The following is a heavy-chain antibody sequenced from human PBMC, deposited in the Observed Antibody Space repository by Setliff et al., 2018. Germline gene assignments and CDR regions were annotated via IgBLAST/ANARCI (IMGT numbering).Heavy chain of an antibody. CDR2: INHGGAT. V-gene: IGHV4-34*01. D-gene: IGHD6-13*01. J-gene: IGHJ2*01. CDR1: GGPFSGYT. Sequence: SETLSLTCAVYGGPFSGYTWNWIRQPPGKGLEWVGAINHGGATTYSPSLKTRVSISVDTSQSQLSLRLASVIAADTAVYYCVRSSPRGSTAGYWYFDLWGRGTLVTVSS. CDR3: VRSSPRGSTAGYWYFDL.